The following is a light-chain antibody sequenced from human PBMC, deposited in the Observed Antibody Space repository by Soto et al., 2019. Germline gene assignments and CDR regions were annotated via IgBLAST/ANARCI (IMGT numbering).Light chain of an antibody. CDR1: SGHSSYA. CDR2: LNSDGSH. Sequence: QLVLTQSPSASASLGASVKLTCTLSSGHSSYAIAWHQQQPEKGPRYLMKLNSDGSHTKGDGIPDRFSGSSSGAERYLTISSLQSEDESDYSCQTWGTGMEVFGGGTKLTVL. CDR3: QTWGTGMEV. J-gene: IGLJ2*01. V-gene: IGLV4-69*01.